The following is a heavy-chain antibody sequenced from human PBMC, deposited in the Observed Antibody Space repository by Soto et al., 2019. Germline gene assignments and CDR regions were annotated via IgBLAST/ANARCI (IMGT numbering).Heavy chain of an antibody. D-gene: IGHD6-19*01. J-gene: IGHJ4*02. CDR2: INPNSGGT. Sequence: ASVKVSCKASGGTFSDHYTHWVRQAPGQGLEWMGWINPNSGGTGYAEKFQGRVTMTRDTSISTAYMELNRLNSDDTAVYYCVRGGPVAGPTSSEAYHPFDFWGQGTLVTVSS. CDR3: VRGGPVAGPTSSEAYHPFDF. CDR1: GGTFSDHY. V-gene: IGHV1-2*02.